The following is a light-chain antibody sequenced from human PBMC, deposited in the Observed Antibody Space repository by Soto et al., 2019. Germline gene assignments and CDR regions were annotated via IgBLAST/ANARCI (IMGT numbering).Light chain of an antibody. V-gene: IGLV2-8*01. CDR3: CSYAASNNFYFV. CDR1: SSDVGGYNY. CDR2: EVT. J-gene: IGLJ3*02. Sequence: QSALTQPPSASGSPGQSVTISCTGTSSDVGGYNYVSWYQQYPGRAPKLMIYEVTKRPSGVADRFSGSKSGNTASLTVSGLQADDEADYYCCSYAASNNFYFVFGGGTKLTVL.